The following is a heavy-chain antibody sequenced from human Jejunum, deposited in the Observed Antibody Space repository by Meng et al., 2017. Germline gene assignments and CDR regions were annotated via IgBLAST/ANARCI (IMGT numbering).Heavy chain of an antibody. CDR3: ARKFGGDF. V-gene: IGHV3-23*01. CDR2: IGGSGDTT. CDR1: GFTFSSQL. J-gene: IGHJ4*02. D-gene: IGHD3-10*01. Sequence: EVQLLESGGGLAQPGESLRLSCEASGFTFSSQLMSWVRQAPGQGLEWVSCIGGSGDTTYYADSVKGRFTISRDNSKNTLYLQMNSLRAEDTAVYYCARKFGGDFWGQGTLVTVSS.